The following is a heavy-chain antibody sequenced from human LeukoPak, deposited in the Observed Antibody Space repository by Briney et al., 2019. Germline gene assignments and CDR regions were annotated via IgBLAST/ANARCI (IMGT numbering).Heavy chain of an antibody. Sequence: GASVTVSCKASGGTLSRYAISWVRQAPGQGPEWMGGIIPIFGTTNYAQKFQGRVTITADESTSTAYMELSSLRSEDTAVYYCARIVGIASRGYFDYWGQGTLVTVSS. CDR2: IIPIFGTT. CDR1: GGTLSRYA. CDR3: ARIVGIASRGYFDY. V-gene: IGHV1-69*13. D-gene: IGHD3-10*01. J-gene: IGHJ4*02.